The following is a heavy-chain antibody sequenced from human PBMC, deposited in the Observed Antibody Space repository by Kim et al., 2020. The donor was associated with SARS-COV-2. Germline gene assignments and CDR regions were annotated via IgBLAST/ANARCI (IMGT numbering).Heavy chain of an antibody. V-gene: IGHV1-18*01. D-gene: IGHD3-3*01. Sequence: ASVNVSGKASGYTFTSYVISWVRQAPGQGLEWMGWIIAYNGNTNYAQKLQGRVTLTTDTSTITAYMELRSLSSDDTAGYYCARVGYDFWSGYKHYYYYYMDVSGKGTTVTVSS. CDR3: ARVGYDFWSGYKHYYYYYMDV. J-gene: IGHJ6*03. CDR1: GYTFTSYV. CDR2: IIAYNGNT.